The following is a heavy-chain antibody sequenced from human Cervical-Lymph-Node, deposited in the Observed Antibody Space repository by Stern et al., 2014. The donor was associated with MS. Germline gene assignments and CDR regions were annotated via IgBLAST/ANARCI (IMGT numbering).Heavy chain of an antibody. CDR2: IDWDDEK. CDR1: GFSLTRSGMS. V-gene: IGHV2-70*04. J-gene: IGHJ4*02. CDR3: ARTALGAWLYFDY. Sequence: QITLKESGPALVKRTQTLTLTCSFSGFSLTRSGMSVSWIRQPPGKALEWLARIDWDDEKYYSTSLETRLTISKDTSENQVVLTVANMGPIDTGTYYCARTALGAWLYFDYWGQGALITVSS. D-gene: IGHD3-10*01.